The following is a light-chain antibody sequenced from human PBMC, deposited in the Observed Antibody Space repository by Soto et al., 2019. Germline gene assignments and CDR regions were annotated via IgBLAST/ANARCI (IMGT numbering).Light chain of an antibody. V-gene: IGLV2-23*01. CDR1: SSDVGSYND. Sequence: QSVLTQPASVSGSPGQSITISCTGTSSDVGSYNDVSWYQHHPGKAPKFVIYEGTKRPSGVSDRFSGSKSGNTASLTISGLQAEDEADYYCCSYASSVLFGGGTQLTVL. J-gene: IGLJ7*01. CDR3: CSYASSVL. CDR2: EGT.